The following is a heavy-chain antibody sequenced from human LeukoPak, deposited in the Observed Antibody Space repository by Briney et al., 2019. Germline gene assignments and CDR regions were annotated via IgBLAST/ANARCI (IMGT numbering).Heavy chain of an antibody. V-gene: IGHV4-59*01. CDR3: ERGDYSSGYYYYFDY. CDR1: GGSISSYY. CDR2: IYYSGST. Sequence: SETLSLTCTVSGGSISSYYWSWLRQPPRKGLEWIGYIYYSGSTNYNPSLKSRVTISVDTSKNQFSLKLNSVTAADTAVYYCERGDYSSGYYYYFDYWGQGTLVTVSS. J-gene: IGHJ4*02. D-gene: IGHD3-22*01.